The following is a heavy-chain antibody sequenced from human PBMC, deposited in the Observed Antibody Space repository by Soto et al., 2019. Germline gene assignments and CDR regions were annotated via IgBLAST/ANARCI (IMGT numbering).Heavy chain of an antibody. CDR2: IYPVNSDT. Sequence: EVQLVQSGAEVKKPGESLKISCKGSGYSFTGYWIAWLRQMPGKGLEWMGIIYPVNSDTKYSPSFQGQVTISADKSLSTDYLQWSSLKASDSAMYYCARQDGLGIYYFDYWGQGTPVTVSA. CDR3: ARQDGLGIYYFDY. V-gene: IGHV5-51*01. J-gene: IGHJ4*02. CDR1: GYSFTGYW. D-gene: IGHD3-10*01.